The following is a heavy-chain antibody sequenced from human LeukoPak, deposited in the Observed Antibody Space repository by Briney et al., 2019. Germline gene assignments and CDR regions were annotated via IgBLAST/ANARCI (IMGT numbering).Heavy chain of an antibody. Sequence: GGSLRLSCAASGFTFSSYSMNWVRQAPGKGLEWVSSISSSSSYIYYADSVKGRFTISRDNAKNSLYLQMNSLRAEDTAVYYCARDFERETAFDIWGQGTMVTVSS. D-gene: IGHD1-1*01. V-gene: IGHV3-21*01. CDR2: ISSSSSYI. J-gene: IGHJ3*02. CDR3: ARDFERETAFDI. CDR1: GFTFSSYS.